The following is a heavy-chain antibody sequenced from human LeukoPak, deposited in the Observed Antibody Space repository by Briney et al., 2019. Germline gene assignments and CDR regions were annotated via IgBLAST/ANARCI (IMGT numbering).Heavy chain of an antibody. J-gene: IGHJ4*02. CDR1: GGSISSYY. CDR2: IYTSGST. D-gene: IGHD3-3*01. V-gene: IGHV4-4*07. Sequence: SETLSLTCTVSGGSISSYYWSWIRQPAGKGLEWIGRIYTSGSTNYNPSLKSRVTISVDTSKNQFSLKLSSVTAADTAVYYCARGRGDFWSGYYYFDYWGQGTLVTVSS. CDR3: ARGRGDFWSGYYYFDY.